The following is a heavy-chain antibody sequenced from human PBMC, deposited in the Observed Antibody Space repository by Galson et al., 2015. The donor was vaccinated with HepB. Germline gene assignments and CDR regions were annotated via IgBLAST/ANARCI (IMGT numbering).Heavy chain of an antibody. V-gene: IGHV3-30*03. J-gene: IGHJ5*02. Sequence: SLRLSCAASGFTFSSYGMHWVRQAPGKGLEWVAVISYDGSNKYYADSVKGRFTISRDNSKNTLYLQMNSLRAEGTAVYYCARDQSPAYYYDSSGYTHNWFDPWGQGTLVTVSS. D-gene: IGHD3-22*01. CDR2: ISYDGSNK. CDR1: GFTFSSYG. CDR3: ARDQSPAYYYDSSGYTHNWFDP.